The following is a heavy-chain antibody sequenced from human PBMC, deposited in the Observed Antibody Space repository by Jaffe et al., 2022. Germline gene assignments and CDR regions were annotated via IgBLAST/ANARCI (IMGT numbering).Heavy chain of an antibody. CDR1: GGSISSGSYY. CDR3: ARESRSSGWYGTFDY. CDR2: IYTSGST. V-gene: IGHV4-61*02. J-gene: IGHJ4*02. D-gene: IGHD6-19*01. Sequence: QVQLQESGPGLVKPSQTLSLTCTVSGGSISSGSYYWSWIRQPAGKGLEWIGRIYTSGSTNYNPSLKSRVTISVDTSKNQFSLKLSSVTAADTAVYYCARESRSSGWYGTFDYWGQGTLVTVSS.